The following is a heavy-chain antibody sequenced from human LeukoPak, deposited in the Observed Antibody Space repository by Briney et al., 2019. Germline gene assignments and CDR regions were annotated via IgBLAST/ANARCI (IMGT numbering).Heavy chain of an antibody. V-gene: IGHV3-21*01. Sequence: NPGGSLRLSCAASGFTFSSYSMNWVRQAPGKGLEWVSSISSSSSSYIYYADSVKGRFTISRDNAKNSLYLQMNSLRAEDTAVYYCARGLRFLEWLSSYFDYWGQGTLVTVSS. CDR2: ISSSSSSYI. CDR3: ARGLRFLEWLSSYFDY. D-gene: IGHD3-3*01. CDR1: GFTFSSYS. J-gene: IGHJ4*02.